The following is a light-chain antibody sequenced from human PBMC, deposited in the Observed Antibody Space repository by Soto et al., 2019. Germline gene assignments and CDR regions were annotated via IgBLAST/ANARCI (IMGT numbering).Light chain of an antibody. CDR2: WAS. CDR1: QSVLYSSNNKNY. J-gene: IGKJ1*01. V-gene: IGKV4-1*01. Sequence: DIVMTQSPDSLAVSLGESATINCKSSQSVLYSSNNKNYLACYQQKPGQPPKLLIYWASTRESGVPDRFSGSGSGTDFTLTISSLQAEDVAVYYCQQYYSTPRTFGQGTKVDIK. CDR3: QQYYSTPRT.